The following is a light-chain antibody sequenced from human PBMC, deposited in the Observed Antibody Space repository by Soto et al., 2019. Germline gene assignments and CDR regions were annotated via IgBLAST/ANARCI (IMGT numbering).Light chain of an antibody. CDR3: QQYVSLPIT. V-gene: IGKV3-20*01. CDR1: QSISSSY. J-gene: IGKJ5*01. CDR2: GAF. Sequence: EIVLTQSPGTLSLSPEERATLSCRASQSISSSYLAWYQQKPGQAPRLLTYGAFSRATGIPDRFSGSGSGTDFTLTINRVAPEDFAVYYCQQYVSLPITFGQGTRLEIK.